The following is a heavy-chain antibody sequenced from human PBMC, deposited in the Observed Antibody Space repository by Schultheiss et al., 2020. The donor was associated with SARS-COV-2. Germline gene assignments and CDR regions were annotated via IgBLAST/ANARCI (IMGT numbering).Heavy chain of an antibody. CDR1: GGSISSYY. J-gene: IGHJ4*02. D-gene: IGHD6-19*01. V-gene: IGHV4-59*12. CDR3: ARDRRGSGWDFDY. CDR2: IYYSGST. Sequence: SETLSLTCTVSGGSISSYYWSWIRQPPGKGLEWIGYIYYSGSTNYNPSLKSRVTRSVDTSKNQFSLKLSSVTAADTAVYYCARDRRGSGWDFDYWGQGTLVTVSS.